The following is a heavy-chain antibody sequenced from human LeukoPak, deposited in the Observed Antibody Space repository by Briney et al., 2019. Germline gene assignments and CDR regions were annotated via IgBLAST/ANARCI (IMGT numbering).Heavy chain of an antibody. J-gene: IGHJ4*02. CDR2: ISGGGGTT. V-gene: IGHV3-23*01. Sequence: GGSLRLSCAASGFTFSSCAMTWVRQAPGKGLEWVSVISGGGGTTYYADSVKGRFTISRDNSKNTLYLQMNSLRAEDTAVYYCAKDRSTMIVVVIVYWGQGTLVTVSS. CDR1: GFTFSSCA. CDR3: AKDRSTMIVVVIVY. D-gene: IGHD3-22*01.